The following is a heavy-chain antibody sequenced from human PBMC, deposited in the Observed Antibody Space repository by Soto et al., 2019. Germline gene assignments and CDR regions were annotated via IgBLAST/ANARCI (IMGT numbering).Heavy chain of an antibody. J-gene: IGHJ3*02. Sequence: GESLKISCAASGFTFSSYWMSWVRQAPGKGLEWVANIKQDGSEKYYVDSVKGRFTISRDNAKNSLYLQMNSLRAEDTAVYYCARGTRSPVRGGDAFDIWGQGTMVTVSS. V-gene: IGHV3-7*01. CDR1: GFTFSSYW. CDR2: IKQDGSEK. CDR3: ARGTRSPVRGGDAFDI. D-gene: IGHD1-1*01.